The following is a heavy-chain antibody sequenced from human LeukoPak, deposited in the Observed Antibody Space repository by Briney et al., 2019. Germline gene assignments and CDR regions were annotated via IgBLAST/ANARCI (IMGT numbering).Heavy chain of an antibody. CDR3: ANPPFTIFGVVMSDAFDI. Sequence: PGGSLRLSCAASGFTFSSYSMNWVRQAPGKGLEWVSSISSSSSYIYYADSVKGRFTISRDNAKNSLYLQMNSLRAEDTAVYYCANPPFTIFGVVMSDAFDIWGQGTMVTVSS. CDR1: GFTFSSYS. J-gene: IGHJ3*02. CDR2: ISSSSSYI. V-gene: IGHV3-21*04. D-gene: IGHD3-3*01.